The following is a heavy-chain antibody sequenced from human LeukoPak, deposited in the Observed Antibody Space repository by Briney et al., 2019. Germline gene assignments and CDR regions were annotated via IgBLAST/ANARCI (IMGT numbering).Heavy chain of an antibody. CDR2: IKQDGSEK. CDR1: GFTFSSYW. Sequence: PGGSLRLSCAASGFTFSSYWMSWVRHAPGKGLEWVANIKQDGSEKYYVDSVKGRFTISRDNAKNSLYLQMNSLRAEDTAVYYCARVPGSYYVDFDYWGQGTLVTVSS. V-gene: IGHV3-7*03. D-gene: IGHD3-10*01. CDR3: ARVPGSYYVDFDY. J-gene: IGHJ4*02.